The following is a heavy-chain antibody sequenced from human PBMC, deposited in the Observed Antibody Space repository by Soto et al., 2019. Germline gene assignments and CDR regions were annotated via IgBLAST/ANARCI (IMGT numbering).Heavy chain of an antibody. V-gene: IGHV5-51*01. Sequence: PGESLKISCKASGYKFTSDWIGWVRQMPGKGLEWMGAMYPGDSDIRYSPSFQGQVTISADKSISTAYLQWSSLKASDTAMYYCAIPSSSSAVCKVGGALDIWGQGTMVTVSS. D-gene: IGHD3-22*01. CDR3: AIPSSSSAVCKVGGALDI. J-gene: IGHJ3*02. CDR1: GYKFTSDW. CDR2: MYPGDSDI.